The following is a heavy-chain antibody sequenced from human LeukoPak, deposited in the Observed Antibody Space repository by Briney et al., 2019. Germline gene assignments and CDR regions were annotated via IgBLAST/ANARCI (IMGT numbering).Heavy chain of an antibody. CDR2: INHSGST. J-gene: IGHJ4*02. CDR3: ARGLSGWLQPRRFDY. Sequence: PSETLSLTCAVYGGSFSGYYWSWIRQPPGKGLEWIGEINHSGSTNYNPSLKSRVTISVDTSKNQFSLKLSSVTAADTAVYYCARGLSGWLQPRRFDYWGQGTLVTVSS. V-gene: IGHV4-34*01. CDR1: GGSFSGYY. D-gene: IGHD5-24*01.